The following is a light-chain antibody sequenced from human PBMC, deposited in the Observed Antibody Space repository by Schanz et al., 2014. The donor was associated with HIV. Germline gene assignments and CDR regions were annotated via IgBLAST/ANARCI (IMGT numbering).Light chain of an antibody. CDR3: QQYGASPET. V-gene: IGKV3-20*01. CDR2: DTS. J-gene: IGKJ1*01. CDR1: QSVSSSY. Sequence: EIVLTQSPGTLSLSPGERATLSCRASQSVSSSYLAWYQQKPGQAPRLLLYDTSNRAAGVPDRFSGSGSGTDFILSISRLEPEDFAVYYCQQYGASPETFGQGTKVEIK.